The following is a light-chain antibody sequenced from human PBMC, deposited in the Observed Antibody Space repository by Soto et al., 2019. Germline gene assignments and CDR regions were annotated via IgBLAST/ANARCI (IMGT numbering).Light chain of an antibody. CDR3: QKYNSAPWT. Sequence: QMTRSPSSLSASVGDRVTITCRASQGISNFVAWYQQKPGKDPKLLIYAASTLQSGVPSRFSGSGSGTDFTLTISSLQPEDVATYYCQKYNSAPWTFGQGTKVDIK. V-gene: IGKV1-27*01. J-gene: IGKJ1*01. CDR1: QGISNF. CDR2: AAS.